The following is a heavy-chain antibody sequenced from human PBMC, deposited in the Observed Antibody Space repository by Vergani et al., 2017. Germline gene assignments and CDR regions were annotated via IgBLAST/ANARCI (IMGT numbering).Heavy chain of an antibody. CDR2: ILYDGSNK. D-gene: IGHD3-3*01. J-gene: IGHJ4*02. Sequence: QVQLVESGGGVVQPGRSLRLSCAASGFTFSSYAMHWVRQAPGKGLEWVAVILYDGSNKYYADSVKGRFTISRDNSKNTLYLQMNSLRAEDTAVYYCARDRTDFWSGYYPSDYWGQGTLVTVSS. CDR1: GFTFSSYA. CDR3: ARDRTDFWSGYYPSDY. V-gene: IGHV3-30-3*01.